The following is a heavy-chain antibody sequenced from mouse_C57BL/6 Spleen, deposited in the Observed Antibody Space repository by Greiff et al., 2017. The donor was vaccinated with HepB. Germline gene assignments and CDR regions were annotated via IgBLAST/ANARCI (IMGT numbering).Heavy chain of an antibody. CDR2: IDPSDSET. CDR1: GYTFTSYW. D-gene: IGHD2-12*01. V-gene: IGHV1-52*01. CDR3: ARRGTTDWFAY. J-gene: IGHJ3*01. Sequence: QVQLQQPGAELVRPGSSVKLSCKASGYTFTSYWMHWVKQRPIQGLEWIGNIDPSDSETHYNQKFKDKATFTVDTSSSTAYMQLSSLPSEDSEVYYCARRGTTDWFAYWGQGTLVTVSA.